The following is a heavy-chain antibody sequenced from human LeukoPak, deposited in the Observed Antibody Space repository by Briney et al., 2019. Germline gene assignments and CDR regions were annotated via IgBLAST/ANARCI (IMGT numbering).Heavy chain of an antibody. CDR1: GGSISGYY. Sequence: SETLSLTCTVSGGSISGYYWNWIRQPAGKGLEWLGRMHSTGSTNYSPSLNSRLTVSVDTSKNQFSLKLTSVTAADTAVYYCARGGGSGWYNYWGQGTLVTVSS. CDR2: MHSTGST. V-gene: IGHV4-4*07. J-gene: IGHJ4*02. D-gene: IGHD6-19*01. CDR3: ARGGGSGWYNY.